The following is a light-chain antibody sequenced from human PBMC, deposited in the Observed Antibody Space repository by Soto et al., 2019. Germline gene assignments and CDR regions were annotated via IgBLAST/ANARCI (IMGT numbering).Light chain of an antibody. CDR1: QGISNF. CDR2: AAS. V-gene: IGKV1-27*01. J-gene: IGKJ1*01. Sequence: DIQMTQSPSSVSASVGDRVTITCRANQGISNFLAWYQQKPGQVPKLLMYAASTLHSGVPSRFSGSGSGTDFTLTISSLQPEDFATYYCQQSYSTPRTFGQGTKVDIK. CDR3: QQSYSTPRT.